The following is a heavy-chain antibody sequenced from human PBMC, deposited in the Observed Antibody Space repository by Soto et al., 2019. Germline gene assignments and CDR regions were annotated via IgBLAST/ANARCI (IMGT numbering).Heavy chain of an antibody. CDR3: ARQGPLWPLDH. V-gene: IGHV5-51*01. D-gene: IGHD2-21*01. Sequence: PGESLKLSCTGSGYSFTHFLIVWVRQMPGKGLECMGLIYPSDSDTRYSPSFEGQVTISADKSISTAYLQWSSLKASDTAIYYCARQGPLWPLDHWGQGTLVTVSS. CDR1: GYSFTHFL. J-gene: IGHJ4*02. CDR2: IYPSDSDT.